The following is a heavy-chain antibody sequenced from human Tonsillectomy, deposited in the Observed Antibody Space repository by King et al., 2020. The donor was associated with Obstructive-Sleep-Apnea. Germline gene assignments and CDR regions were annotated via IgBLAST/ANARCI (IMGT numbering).Heavy chain of an antibody. CDR2: ISAYNGNT. CDR1: GYTFTSYG. Sequence: QLVQSGAEVKKPGASVKVSCKASGYTFTSYGISWVRRAPGQGLEWMGWISAYNGNTHYAQKLQGRVTMTTDTSTSTAYMELRSLRSDDTAVYYCAREPTYYSDSSGYRDAFDIWGQGTMVTVAS. CDR3: AREPTYYSDSSGYRDAFDI. D-gene: IGHD3-22*01. V-gene: IGHV1-18*01. J-gene: IGHJ3*02.